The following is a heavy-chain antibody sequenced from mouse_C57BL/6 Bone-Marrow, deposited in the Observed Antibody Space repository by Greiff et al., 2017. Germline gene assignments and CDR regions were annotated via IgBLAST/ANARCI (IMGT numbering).Heavy chain of an antibody. CDR2: IDPETGGT. J-gene: IGHJ4*01. D-gene: IGHD1-1*01. Sequence: QVQLQQSGAELVRPGASVTLSCKASGYTFTDYEMHWVKQTPVHGLEWIGAIDPETGGTAYNQKFKGKDILTADKSSSTAYMELRSLTSEDSAVYYCTFITTVVAPYYAMDYWGQGTSVTVSS. V-gene: IGHV1-15*01. CDR1: GYTFTDYE. CDR3: TFITTVVAPYYAMDY.